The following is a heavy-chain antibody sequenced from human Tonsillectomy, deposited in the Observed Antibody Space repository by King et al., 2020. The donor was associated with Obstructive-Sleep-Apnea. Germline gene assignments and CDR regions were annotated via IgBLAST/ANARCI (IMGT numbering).Heavy chain of an antibody. J-gene: IGHJ6*02. CDR2: IYYSGST. CDR3: AREADYDYVWGTFRLTDYYYHMDV. V-gene: IGHV4-31*03. Sequence: QLQESGPGLVKPSQTLSLTCTVSGGSINSGGYYWTWIRQHPGKGLEWTGNIYYSGSTSYNPSLKSRVTISVDTSKNQFSLKLNSVTAADTAVYYCAREADYDYVWGTFRLTDYYYHMDVWGQGTTVTVSS. D-gene: IGHD3-16*02. CDR1: GGSINSGGYY.